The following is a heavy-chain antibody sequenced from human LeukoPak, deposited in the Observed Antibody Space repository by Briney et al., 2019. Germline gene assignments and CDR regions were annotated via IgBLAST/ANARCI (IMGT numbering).Heavy chain of an antibody. D-gene: IGHD5-18*01. CDR2: IYPGDSDT. V-gene: IGHV5-51*01. J-gene: IGHJ4*02. CDR1: GYSFTDYW. CDR3: ASLDTAMVTGFDY. Sequence: GESLKISCQACGYSFTDYWVGWVRQMPGKGLEWMGIIYPGDSDTRYSPSFQGQVTISADKSISTAYLQWSSLKASDTAMYYCASLDTAMVTGFDYWGQGTLVTVSS.